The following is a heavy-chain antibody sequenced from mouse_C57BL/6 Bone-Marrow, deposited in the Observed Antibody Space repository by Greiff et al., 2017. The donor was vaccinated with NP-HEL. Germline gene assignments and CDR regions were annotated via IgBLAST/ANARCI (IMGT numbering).Heavy chain of an antibody. CDR1: GYTFTDYN. V-gene: IGHV1-22*01. CDR3: ARITAQATTY. J-gene: IGHJ3*01. D-gene: IGHD3-2*02. CDR2: INPNNGGT. Sequence: EVQLQESGPELVKPGASVKMSCKASGYTFTDYNMHWVKQSHGKSLEWIGYINPNNGGTSYNQKFKGKATLTVNKSSSTAYMELRSLTSEDSAVYYCARITAQATTYWGQGTLVTVSA.